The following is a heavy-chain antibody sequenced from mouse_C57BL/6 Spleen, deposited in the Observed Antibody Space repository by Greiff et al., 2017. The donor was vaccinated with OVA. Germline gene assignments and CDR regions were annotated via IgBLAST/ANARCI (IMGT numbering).Heavy chain of an antibody. D-gene: IGHD3-2*02. CDR2: IRSKSNNYAT. Sequence: EVQLVESGGGLVQPKGSLKLSCAASGFSFNTYAMHWVRQAPGKGLEWVARIRSKSNNYATYYADSVKDRFTISRDDSESMLYLQMNNLKTEDTAMYYCVRGGDSSGYWFAYWGQGTLVTVSA. V-gene: IGHV10-1*01. J-gene: IGHJ3*01. CDR1: GFSFNTYA. CDR3: VRGGDSSGYWFAY.